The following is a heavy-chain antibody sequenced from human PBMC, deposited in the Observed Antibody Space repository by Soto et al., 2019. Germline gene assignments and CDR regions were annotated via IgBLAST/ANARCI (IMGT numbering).Heavy chain of an antibody. J-gene: IGHJ6*02. CDR3: AKDKGSKYYYYGMDV. Sequence: GGSLRLSCAASGFDLSSYAMHWVRQAPGKGLEWVTVISYDGTNKFYVDSVKGRFTISRENSKHTLFLQMDSLRPEDTAVYYCAKDKGSKYYYYGMDVWGQGTTVTVSS. CDR1: GFDLSSYA. CDR2: ISYDGTNK. V-gene: IGHV3-30*18.